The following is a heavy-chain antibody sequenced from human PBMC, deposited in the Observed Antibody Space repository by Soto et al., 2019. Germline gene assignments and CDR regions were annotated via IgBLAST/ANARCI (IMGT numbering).Heavy chain of an antibody. CDR2: ISAYNGNT. Sequence: GASVKVSCKASGYTFTSYGISWVRQAPGQGLEWMGWISAYNGNTNYAQKLQGRVTMTTDTSTSTAYMELRSLRSDDTAVYYCARDPLGGTMVRGVIIFWALDYWGQGTLVTVSS. J-gene: IGHJ4*02. V-gene: IGHV1-18*04. CDR3: ARDPLGGTMVRGVIIFWALDY. CDR1: GYTFTSYG. D-gene: IGHD3-10*01.